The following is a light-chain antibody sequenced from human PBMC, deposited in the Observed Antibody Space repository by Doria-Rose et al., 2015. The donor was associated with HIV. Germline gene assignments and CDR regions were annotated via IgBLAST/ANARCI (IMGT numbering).Light chain of an antibody. CDR2: AAS. Sequence: ITCRASQTVSTYLNWFQQEPGEAPKLLIYAASRLQSGVPSRFSGSGSGTDFTLTISGLQPGDFATYYCQQTYSSPPWTLGQGTKVEMK. V-gene: IGKV1-39*01. CDR3: QQTYSSPPWT. J-gene: IGKJ1*01. CDR1: QTVSTY.